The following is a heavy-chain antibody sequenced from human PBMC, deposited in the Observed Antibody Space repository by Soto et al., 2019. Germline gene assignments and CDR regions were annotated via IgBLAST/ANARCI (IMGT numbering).Heavy chain of an antibody. V-gene: IGHV3-30-3*01. Sequence: GGSLRLSCAASGFTFSSYAMHWVRQAPGKGLEWVAVISYDGSNKYYADSVKGRFTISRDNSKNTLYLQMNSLRAEDTAVYYCARDTKYYFDYWGQGTLVTVSS. J-gene: IGHJ4*02. CDR1: GFTFSSYA. CDR3: ARDTKYYFDY. CDR2: ISYDGSNK.